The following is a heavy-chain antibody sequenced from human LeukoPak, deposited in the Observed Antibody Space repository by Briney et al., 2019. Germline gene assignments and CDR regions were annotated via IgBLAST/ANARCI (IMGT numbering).Heavy chain of an antibody. V-gene: IGHV3-66*01. Sequence: RGPLTLPCAASVFPVSSNYVSWVRRAPGKGLEWVSIIYRGGNTYHADSVKGRFTISRDKSKNTLYLQMNRLRTEDTAGYYCGRGSSSGLDYYYGMDGWAKGPRSSSP. D-gene: IGHD5-12*01. CDR1: VFPVSSNY. CDR2: IYRGGNT. J-gene: IGHJ6*02. CDR3: GRGSSSGLDYYYGMDG.